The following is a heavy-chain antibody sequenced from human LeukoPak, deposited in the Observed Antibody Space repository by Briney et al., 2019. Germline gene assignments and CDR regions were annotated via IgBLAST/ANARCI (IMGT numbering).Heavy chain of an antibody. D-gene: IGHD3-10*01. J-gene: IGHJ5*02. CDR1: GFTVSSNY. Sequence: PRGSLRLSCAASGFTVSSNYMSWVRQAPRKGLEWVSVIYSGGSTYYADSVKGRFTISRHNSKNTLYLQMNSLRAEDTAVYYCARVVTMVRGVKGNWFDPWGQGTLVTVSP. CDR2: IYSGGST. V-gene: IGHV3-53*04. CDR3: ARVVTMVRGVKGNWFDP.